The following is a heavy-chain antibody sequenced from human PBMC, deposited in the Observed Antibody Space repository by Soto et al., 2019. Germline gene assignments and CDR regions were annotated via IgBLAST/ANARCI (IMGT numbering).Heavy chain of an antibody. J-gene: IGHJ4*02. CDR2: ISDDGSNQ. V-gene: IGHV3-30*18. Sequence: QVQLVESGGGVVQPGRYLRLSCVASGFTFNNYGMHWVRQAPGKGLEWVAVISDDGSNQYYTDSVEGRFTISRDNSKNTLFLVMNSLRVEDTAVYYCANGVTDDYFDYWGQGTRVTVSS. CDR3: ANGVTDDYFDY. D-gene: IGHD2-21*02. CDR1: GFTFNNYG.